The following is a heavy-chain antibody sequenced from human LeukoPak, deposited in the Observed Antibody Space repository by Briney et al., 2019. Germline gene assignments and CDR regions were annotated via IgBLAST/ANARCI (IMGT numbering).Heavy chain of an antibody. Sequence: GGSLRLSCAASGFTFNNYAMTWVRQAPGKGLKWVSSISGSGDNMDYADSVKGRFTISRDNSENSLYLQMNSLRAEDTAVYYCAELGITMIGGVWGKGTTVTISS. CDR1: GFTFNNYA. CDR3: AELGITMIGGV. CDR2: ISGSGDNM. V-gene: IGHV3-23*01. D-gene: IGHD3-10*02. J-gene: IGHJ6*04.